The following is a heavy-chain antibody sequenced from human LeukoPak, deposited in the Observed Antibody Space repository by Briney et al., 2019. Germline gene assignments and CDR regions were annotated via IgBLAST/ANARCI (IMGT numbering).Heavy chain of an antibody. CDR1: VYSSPNYC. V-gene: IGHV1-18*01. CDR3: ARDRGYGDDCFDY. Sequence: ASVNVSCQASVYSSPNYCIRWLRQAPAQGLEWMGWIHIYRGNTNYAQKFQGRVTMTTDTSTSTVYMELRSLRSDDTAVYYCARDRGYGDDCFDYWGQGTLVTVSS. D-gene: IGHD4-17*01. J-gene: IGHJ4*02. CDR2: IHIYRGNT.